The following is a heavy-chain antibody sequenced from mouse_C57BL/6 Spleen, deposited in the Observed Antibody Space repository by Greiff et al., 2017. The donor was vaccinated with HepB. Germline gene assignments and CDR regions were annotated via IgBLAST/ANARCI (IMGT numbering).Heavy chain of an antibody. CDR1: GYSFTGYY. J-gene: IGHJ4*01. CDR2: INPSTGGT. V-gene: IGHV1-42*01. Sequence: EVQLQQSGPELVKPGASVKISCKASGYSFTGYYMNWVKQSPEKNLEWIGEINPSTGGTTYNQKFKAKATLTVDKSSSTAYMQLKSLTSEDSAVYYCARRVATRGYAMDYWGQGTSVTVSS. D-gene: IGHD1-1*01. CDR3: ARRVATRGYAMDY.